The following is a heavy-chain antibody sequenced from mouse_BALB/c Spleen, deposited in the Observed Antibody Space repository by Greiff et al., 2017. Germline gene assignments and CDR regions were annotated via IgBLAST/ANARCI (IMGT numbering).Heavy chain of an antibody. CDR1: GFSLTSYG. J-gene: IGHJ4*01. D-gene: IGHD2-14*01. Sequence: QVQLQQSGPGLVQPSQSLSITCTVSGFSLTSYGVHWVRQSPGKGLEWLGVIWSGGSTDYNAAFISRLSISKDNSKSQVFFKMNSLQANDTAIYYCASVSAYYRYDEDYYAMDYWGQGTSVTVSS. CDR3: ASVSAYYRYDEDYYAMDY. V-gene: IGHV2-2*02. CDR2: IWSGGST.